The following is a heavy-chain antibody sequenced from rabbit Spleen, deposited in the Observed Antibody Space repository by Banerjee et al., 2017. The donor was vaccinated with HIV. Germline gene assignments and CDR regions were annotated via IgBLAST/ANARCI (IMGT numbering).Heavy chain of an antibody. CDR2: IWGGANGAT. D-gene: IGHD6-1*01. Sequence: QQLVESGGGLVKPGASLTLTCKASGFSFSSGYDMCWVRQAPGKGLEWIACIWGGANGATYYASWAKGRFTISKASSTTVTLEMTSLTAADTATYFCARSFYTYGYSLYTYPTYLHLWGPGTLVTVS. V-gene: IGHV1S40*01. CDR1: GFSFSSGYD. J-gene: IGHJ4*01. CDR3: ARSFYTYGYSLYTYPTYLHL.